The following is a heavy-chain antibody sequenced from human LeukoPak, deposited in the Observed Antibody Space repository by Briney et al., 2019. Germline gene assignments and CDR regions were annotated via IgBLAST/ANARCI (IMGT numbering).Heavy chain of an antibody. J-gene: IGHJ5*02. V-gene: IGHV3-30*18. CDR3: AKDPYRVIVAAGNYLDP. D-gene: IGHD2-21*01. Sequence: PGGSLRLSCATSGFTFSSYGMHWVRQVPGKGLEWVAVISSDGSNIQYGDSAKGRFTISRDNSKNTVFLHMNSLRSEDTAVYYCAKDPYRVIVAAGNYLDPWGQGTLVTVSS. CDR2: ISSDGSNI. CDR1: GFTFSSYG.